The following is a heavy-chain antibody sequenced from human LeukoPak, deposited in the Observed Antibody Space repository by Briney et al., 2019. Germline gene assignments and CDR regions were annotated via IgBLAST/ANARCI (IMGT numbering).Heavy chain of an antibody. Sequence: GGSLRLSCAASGFTFSSYAMSWVRQAPGKGLEWVSAISGGGGSTYYADSVKGRFTISRDNSKNTLYLQMSSLRAEDTAIYYCAKGLGGGYCSSTSCYPLDYWGQGTLVTVSS. V-gene: IGHV3-23*01. J-gene: IGHJ4*02. CDR3: AKGLGGGYCSSTSCYPLDY. CDR2: ISGGGGST. CDR1: GFTFSSYA. D-gene: IGHD2-2*01.